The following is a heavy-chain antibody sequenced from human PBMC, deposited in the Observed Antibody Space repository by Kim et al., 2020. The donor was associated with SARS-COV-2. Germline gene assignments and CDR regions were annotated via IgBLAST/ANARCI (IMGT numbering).Heavy chain of an antibody. V-gene: IGHV4-39*01. CDR1: GGSISSSSYY. J-gene: IGHJ6*02. CDR2: IYYSGST. D-gene: IGHD3-10*01. Sequence: SETLSLTCTVSGGSISSSSYYWGWIRQPPGKGLEWIGSIYYSGSTYYNPSLKSRVTISADTSKNQFSLKLSSVTAADTAVYYCARHALRSITMVRGVIGYGMDVWGQGTTVTVSS. CDR3: ARHALRSITMVRGVIGYGMDV.